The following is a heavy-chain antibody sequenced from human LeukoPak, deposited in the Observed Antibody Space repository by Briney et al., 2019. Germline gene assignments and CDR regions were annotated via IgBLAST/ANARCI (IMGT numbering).Heavy chain of an antibody. D-gene: IGHD3/OR15-3a*01. CDR3: ARQTGSGLFILP. CDR1: GYSISSGYY. Sequence: PSETLSLTCTVSGYSISSGYYWGWIRQPPGKGLEWIGSIYHSGRTYYSPSLKSQVSISIDTSKNQFSLRLTSVTAADTAVYYCARQTGSGLFILPGGQGTLVTVSS. CDR2: IYHSGRT. V-gene: IGHV4-38-2*02. J-gene: IGHJ4*02.